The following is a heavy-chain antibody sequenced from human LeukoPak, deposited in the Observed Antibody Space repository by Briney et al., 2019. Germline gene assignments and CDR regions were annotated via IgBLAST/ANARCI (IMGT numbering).Heavy chain of an antibody. CDR3: VCLYSGSWCHIDY. J-gene: IGHJ4*02. V-gene: IGHV5-51*01. Sequence: GESLTVSCRGSESSFSAYWLGWVRQMPGTGLEWMGIINLANAERRYNPSFEGHVTMSVDQSTRTAYMKWFGLRASDTAIYYCVCLYSGSWCHIDYWGQGSLVAVSS. CDR1: ESSFSAYW. D-gene: IGHD6-13*01. CDR2: INLANAER.